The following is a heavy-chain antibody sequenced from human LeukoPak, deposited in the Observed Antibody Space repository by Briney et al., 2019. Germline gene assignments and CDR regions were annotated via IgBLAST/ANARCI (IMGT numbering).Heavy chain of an antibody. J-gene: IGHJ4*02. D-gene: IGHD3-3*01. CDR1: GGSISSGGYY. CDR3: ARAPPGYYDFWSGYLTGYFDY. V-gene: IGHV4-31*03. Sequence: SQTLSLTCTVSGGSISSGGYYWSRIRQHPGKGLEWIGYIYYSGSTYYNPSLKSRVTISVDTSKNQFSLKLSSVTAADTAVYYCARAPPGYYDFWSGYLTGYFDYWGQGTLVTVSS. CDR2: IYYSGST.